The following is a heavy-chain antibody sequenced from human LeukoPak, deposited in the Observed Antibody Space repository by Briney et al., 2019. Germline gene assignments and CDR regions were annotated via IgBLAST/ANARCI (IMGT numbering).Heavy chain of an antibody. D-gene: IGHD3-3*01. CDR3: ARDRRVRFLEWLSDGMDV. V-gene: IGHV3-48*01. Sequence: GGSLRLSCAASGLTFSSYSMNWVRQAPGKGLEWVSYSSSSSSTIYYADSVKGRSTISRDNAKNSLSLQMNSLRAEDTAVYYCARDRRVRFLEWLSDGMDVWGQGTTVTVSS. J-gene: IGHJ6*02. CDR2: SSSSSSTI. CDR1: GLTFSSYS.